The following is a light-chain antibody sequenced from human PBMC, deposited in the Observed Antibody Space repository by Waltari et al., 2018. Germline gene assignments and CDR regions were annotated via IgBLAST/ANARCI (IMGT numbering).Light chain of an antibody. J-gene: IGKJ1*01. CDR3: QHYVRLPAT. CDR1: QSISKY. CDR2: GAS. V-gene: IGKV3-20*01. Sequence: EIMLTQSPGTLSLSPGERATLSCRASQSISKYLAWYQQKPGQAPRLLIYGASSRATGIPDRFSVSGSGTDFSLTISRLEPQDFAVYYCQHYVRLPATFGQGTKVEIK.